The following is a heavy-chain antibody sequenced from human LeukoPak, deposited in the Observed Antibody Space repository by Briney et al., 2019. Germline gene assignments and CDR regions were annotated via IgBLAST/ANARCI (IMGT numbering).Heavy chain of an antibody. CDR3: AREKGYSSGDLDY. V-gene: IGHV3-30*04. Sequence: PGRSLRLSCAASGFTFSSYAMHWVRQAPGKGLEWVAVISYDGSNKYYADSVKGRFTISRDNSKNTLYLQMNSLRAEDTAVYYCAREKGYSSGDLDYWGLGTLVTVSS. D-gene: IGHD6-19*01. CDR2: ISYDGSNK. CDR1: GFTFSSYA. J-gene: IGHJ4*02.